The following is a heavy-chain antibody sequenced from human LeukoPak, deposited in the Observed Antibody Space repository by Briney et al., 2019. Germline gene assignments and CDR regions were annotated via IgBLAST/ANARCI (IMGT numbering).Heavy chain of an antibody. CDR2: IKSKTDGGTT. J-gene: IGHJ4*02. Sequence: GGSLRLSCAASGFTFSNAWMSWVRQAPGKGLEWVGRIKSKTDGGTTDYAAPVKGRFTISRDDSKNTLHLQMNSLKTEDTAVYYCTTDRRVGATTYGYWGQGTLVTVSS. CDR3: TTDRRVGATTYGY. D-gene: IGHD1-26*01. CDR1: GFTFSNAW. V-gene: IGHV3-15*01.